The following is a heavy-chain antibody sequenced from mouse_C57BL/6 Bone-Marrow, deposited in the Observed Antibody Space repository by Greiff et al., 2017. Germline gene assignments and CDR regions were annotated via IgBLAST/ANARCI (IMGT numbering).Heavy chain of an antibody. CDR2: ILPGSGST. J-gene: IGHJ2*01. V-gene: IGHV1-9*01. D-gene: IGHD1-1*01. Sequence: QVQLQQSGAELMKPGASVKLSCKATGYTFTGYWIEWVKQRPGHGLEWIGEILPGSGSTNYNEKFKGKATFTADTSSNTAYMQLSSLPTEDSAIYYCARESFDYYGSSYEDDYWGQGTTLTVSS. CDR3: ARESFDYYGSSYEDDY. CDR1: GYTFTGYW.